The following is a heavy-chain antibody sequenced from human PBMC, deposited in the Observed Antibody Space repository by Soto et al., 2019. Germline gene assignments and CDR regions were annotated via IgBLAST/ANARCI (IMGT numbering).Heavy chain of an antibody. D-gene: IGHD3-22*01. CDR3: ARQFDYDTSGYYYAY. V-gene: IGHV1-69*13. CDR1: GGTFNKYA. Sequence: SVKVSCKAPGGTFNKYAIDWVRQAPGQAPGQGLEWMGGIIPLFGTPNYAQKFQGRVTISADEVTSTAYMELSSLRSEDTGVYYCARQFDYDTSGYYYAYWGQGTLVTVSS. CDR2: IIPLFGTP. J-gene: IGHJ4*02.